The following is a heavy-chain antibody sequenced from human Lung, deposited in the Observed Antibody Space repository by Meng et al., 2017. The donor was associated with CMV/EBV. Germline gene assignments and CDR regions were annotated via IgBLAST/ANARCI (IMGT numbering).Heavy chain of an antibody. V-gene: IGHV4-39*07. D-gene: IGHD3-10*01. CDR1: DDSISSSSYY. CDR2: IYYDGST. CDR3: AREVQDYYGSGAYYNPYYYYGMDV. Sequence: SXTXSLXCTVSDDSISSSSYYWGWMRQPPGKGLEWIGSIYYDGSTNYNPSLTSRVTISVEKSKNQFFLRLSSVTAADTAVYFCAREVQDYYGSGAYYNPYYYYGMDVXGQGXTVTVSS. J-gene: IGHJ6*02.